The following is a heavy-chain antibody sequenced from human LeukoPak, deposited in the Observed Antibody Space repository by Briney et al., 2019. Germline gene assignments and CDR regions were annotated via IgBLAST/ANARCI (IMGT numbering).Heavy chain of an antibody. CDR3: ARGGDYYDSSGYDGGYYFDY. CDR1: GGSFSGYY. Sequence: SETLSLTCAVYGGSFSGYYWSWIRQPPGKGLEWIGEINHSGSTNYNPSLKSRVTISVDTSKNQFSLKLSSVTAAATAVYYCARGGDYYDSSGYDGGYYFDYWGQGTLVTVSS. D-gene: IGHD3-22*01. CDR2: INHSGST. J-gene: IGHJ4*02. V-gene: IGHV4-34*01.